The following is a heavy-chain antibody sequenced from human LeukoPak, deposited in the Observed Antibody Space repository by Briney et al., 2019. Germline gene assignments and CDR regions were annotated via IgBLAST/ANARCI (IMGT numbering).Heavy chain of an antibody. CDR2: INEDGSTT. CDR3: ARGGLEPIDY. J-gene: IGHJ4*02. Sequence: GGSLRLSCAASGFTFSRYWMHWVRQAPGKGLVWVSRINEDGSTTSYADSVKGRFTISRDNVKNTLYLQMNGLRAEDTAVYYCARGGLEPIDYWGQGTLVTVSS. D-gene: IGHD1-14*01. V-gene: IGHV3-74*01. CDR1: GFTFSRYW.